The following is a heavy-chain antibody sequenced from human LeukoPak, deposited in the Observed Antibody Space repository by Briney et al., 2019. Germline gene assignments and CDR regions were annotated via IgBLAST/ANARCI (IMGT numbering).Heavy chain of an antibody. CDR2: ISSSSSYI. Sequence: GGSLRLSCAASESTMRDHAISWVRQAPGKGLEWVSSISSSSSYIYYADSVKGRFTISRDNAKNSLYLQMNSLRAEDTAVYYCAREATSVPYWGQGTLVTVSS. CDR3: AREATSVPY. D-gene: IGHD2-2*01. CDR1: ESTMRDHA. J-gene: IGHJ4*02. V-gene: IGHV3-21*01.